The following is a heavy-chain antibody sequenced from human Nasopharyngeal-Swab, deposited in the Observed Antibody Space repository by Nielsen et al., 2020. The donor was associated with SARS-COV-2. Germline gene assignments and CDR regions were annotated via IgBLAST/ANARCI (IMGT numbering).Heavy chain of an antibody. CDR3: ARDGGSYFDY. D-gene: IGHD1-26*01. Sequence: SLNPPFAASGFTVSSIYMSWVRQAPGKGLEWVSVIYSGGSTYYADSVKGRFTISRDNSKNTLYLQMNSLRAEDTAVYYCARDGGSYFDYWGQGTLVTVSS. V-gene: IGHV3-66*01. CDR1: GFTVSSIY. CDR2: IYSGGST. J-gene: IGHJ4*02.